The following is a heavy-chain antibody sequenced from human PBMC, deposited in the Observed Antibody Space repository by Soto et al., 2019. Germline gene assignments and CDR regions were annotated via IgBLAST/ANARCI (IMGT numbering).Heavy chain of an antibody. J-gene: IGHJ4*02. CDR2: INPNSGGT. CDR1: GDTFNGYY. Sequence: ASVKVSCKASGDTFNGYYMRWVRQAPGQGLEWMGWINPNSGGTNYAQKFQGWVTMTRDTSISTAYMELNRLRSDDTAVYYCARSPPAFNDYYDSSGPNYYFDYWGQGTLVTVSS. V-gene: IGHV1-2*04. D-gene: IGHD3-22*01. CDR3: ARSPPAFNDYYDSSGPNYYFDY.